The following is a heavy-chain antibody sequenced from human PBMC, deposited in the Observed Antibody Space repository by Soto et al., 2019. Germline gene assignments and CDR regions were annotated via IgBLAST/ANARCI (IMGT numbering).Heavy chain of an antibody. J-gene: IGHJ4*02. D-gene: IGHD4-17*01. CDR2: IFYTGST. CDR3: ASAARLRWGFDF. V-gene: IGHV4-39*02. CDR1: GDSINNNNYY. Sequence: SETLSLTCSVSGDSINNNNYYWGWIRQPPGKGLEWIGNIFYTGSTFYNPSLKSRVTITIDTSKNNFYVELSSVTAADTAVYYCASAARLRWGFDFWGQGTLVTVSS.